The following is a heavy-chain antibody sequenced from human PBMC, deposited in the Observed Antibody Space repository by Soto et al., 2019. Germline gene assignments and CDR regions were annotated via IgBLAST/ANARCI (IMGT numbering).Heavy chain of an antibody. CDR1: GFTFGSYW. J-gene: IGHJ6*03. CDR3: ARGVYYDFWSGYNYMDV. Sequence: EVQLVESGGGLVQPGGSLRLSCAASGFTFGSYWMHWVRQAPGKGLVWVSRINSDGSSTSYADSVKGRFTIYRDNAKNTLYLQMISLRAEDTAVYYCARGVYYDFWSGYNYMDVWGKGTTVTVSS. D-gene: IGHD3-3*01. CDR2: INSDGSST. V-gene: IGHV3-74*01.